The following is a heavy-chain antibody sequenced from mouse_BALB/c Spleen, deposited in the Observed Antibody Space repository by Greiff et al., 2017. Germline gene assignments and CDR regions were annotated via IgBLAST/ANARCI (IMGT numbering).Heavy chain of an antibody. CDR2: INPGSGGT. CDR3: ARSPYGNYLKAFAY. V-gene: IGHV1-54*01. J-gene: IGHJ3*01. Sequence: QVQLQQSGAELVRPGTSVKVSCKASGYAFTNYLIEWVKQRPGQGLEWIGVINPGSGGTNYNEKFKGEATLTADKSSSTAYMQLSSLTSDDSAVYFCARSPYGNYLKAFAYWGQGTLVTVSA. CDR1: GYAFTNYL. D-gene: IGHD2-1*01.